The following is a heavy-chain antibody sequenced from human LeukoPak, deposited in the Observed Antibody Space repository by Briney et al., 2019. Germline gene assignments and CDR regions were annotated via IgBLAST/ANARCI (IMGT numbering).Heavy chain of an antibody. CDR3: ARDRLGGYSYVY. Sequence: SEILSLTRTVSGGSVSSGSYFWTWIRQSPGKRLEYVGYIYDSGRTNYNPSLKSRVTMSKDTSKNQFSLKPSSVTAADTAVYYCARDRLGGYSYVYWGQGSLVTVSS. J-gene: IGHJ4*02. V-gene: IGHV4-61*01. CDR2: IYDSGRT. CDR1: GGSVSSGSYF. D-gene: IGHD5-12*01.